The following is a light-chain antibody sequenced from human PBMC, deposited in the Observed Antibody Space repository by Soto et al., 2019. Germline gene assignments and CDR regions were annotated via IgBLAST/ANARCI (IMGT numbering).Light chain of an antibody. V-gene: IGKV3-15*01. CDR1: QSVRSN. CDR3: QQYNNWTPIT. Sequence: EVVSKKSPATLSVSPGERVTLSCRASQSVRSNLAWYQQKPGQSPRLLIYGASTRATGIPARFSGSGSGTEFTLTISSLQSEDFAVYYCQQYNNWTPITFGQGTRLEIK. J-gene: IGKJ5*01. CDR2: GAS.